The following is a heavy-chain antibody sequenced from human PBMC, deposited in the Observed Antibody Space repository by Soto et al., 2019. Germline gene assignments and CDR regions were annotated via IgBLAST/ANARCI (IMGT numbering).Heavy chain of an antibody. CDR2: INPSGGST. CDR3: ARDPRDIVEVVAPGWFDP. J-gene: IGHJ5*01. CDR1: GFTFINYY. D-gene: IGHD2-15*01. V-gene: IGHV1-46*01. Sequence: ASLKVSCKASGFTFINYYMHWVRQAPGQGLEWMGVINPSGGSTSYAQKFQGRVTMTRDTSTSTVYMELSSLRSEDTAVYYCARDPRDIVEVVAPGWFDPWGQGTLVTVSS.